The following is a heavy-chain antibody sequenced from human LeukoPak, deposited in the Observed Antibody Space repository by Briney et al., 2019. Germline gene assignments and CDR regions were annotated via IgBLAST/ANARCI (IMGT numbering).Heavy chain of an antibody. Sequence: PSETLSLTCTVSGVSISSYYWSWIRQPPGKGLEWIGYIYYSGSTNYNPSLKSRVTISVDTSKNQFSLKLSSVTAADTAVYYCARVLGYCSSTSCPPHWFDPWGQGTLVTVSS. V-gene: IGHV4-59*01. J-gene: IGHJ5*02. D-gene: IGHD2-2*01. CDR1: GVSISSYY. CDR3: ARVLGYCSSTSCPPHWFDP. CDR2: IYYSGST.